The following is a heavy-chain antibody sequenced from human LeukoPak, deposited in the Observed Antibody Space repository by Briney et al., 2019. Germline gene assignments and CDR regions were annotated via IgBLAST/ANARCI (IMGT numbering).Heavy chain of an antibody. Sequence: PGGSLRLSCAASGFTFSSYWMSWVRQAPGKGLEWVANIKQDGSEKYYVDSVKGRFTISRDDSKNTLYLQMNFLKSEDTAVYYCARWGGTRQYYFDYWGQGTLVTVSS. CDR3: ARWGGTRQYYFDY. CDR2: IKQDGSEK. D-gene: IGHD1-1*01. CDR1: GFTFSSYW. V-gene: IGHV3-7*01. J-gene: IGHJ4*02.